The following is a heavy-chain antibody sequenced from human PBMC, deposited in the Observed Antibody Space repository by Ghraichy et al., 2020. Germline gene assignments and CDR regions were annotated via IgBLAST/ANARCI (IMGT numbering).Heavy chain of an antibody. CDR3: AGELTRYYGMDV. Sequence: GGSLRLSCAASGFTFSSYGMHWVRQAPGKGLEWVAVISYDGSNKYYADSVKGRFTISRDNSKNTLYLQMNSLSAEDTAVYYCAGELTRYYGMDVWGQGTTVTVSS. CDR2: ISYDGSNK. J-gene: IGHJ6*02. D-gene: IGHD1-26*01. V-gene: IGHV3-30*03. CDR1: GFTFSSYG.